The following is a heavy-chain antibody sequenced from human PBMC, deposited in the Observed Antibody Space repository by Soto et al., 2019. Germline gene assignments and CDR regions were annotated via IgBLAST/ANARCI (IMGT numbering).Heavy chain of an antibody. CDR1: GFTFSSYA. J-gene: IGHJ6*02. CDR3: ARGRVTAGYYYYGMDV. Sequence: VQLVESGGGVVQPGRSLRLSCAASGFTFSSYAMHWVRQAPGKGLEWVAVISYDGSNKYYADSVKGRFTISRDNSKNTLYLQMNSLRAEDTAVYYCARGRVTAGYYYYGMDVWGQGTTVTVSS. D-gene: IGHD2-21*02. V-gene: IGHV3-30-3*01. CDR2: ISYDGSNK.